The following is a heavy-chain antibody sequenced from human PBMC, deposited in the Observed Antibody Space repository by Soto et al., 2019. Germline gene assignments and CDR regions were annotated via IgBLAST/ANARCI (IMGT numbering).Heavy chain of an antibody. CDR3: ARHGGYDSSGYPRDAFDI. V-gene: IGHV5-51*01. J-gene: IGHJ3*02. D-gene: IGHD3-22*01. CDR1: GYSFTSYW. Sequence: GESLKISCKGSGYSFTSYWIGWVRQMPGKGLEWMGIIYPGDSDTRYSPSFQGQVTISADKSISTAYLQWSSLKASDTAMYYCARHGGYDSSGYPRDAFDIWGQGTMVTVSS. CDR2: IYPGDSDT.